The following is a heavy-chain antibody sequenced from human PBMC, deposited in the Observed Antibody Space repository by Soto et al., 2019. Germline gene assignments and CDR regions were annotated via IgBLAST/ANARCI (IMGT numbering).Heavy chain of an antibody. CDR2: ISGSGDST. Sequence: GGSLRLSCAASGFTFSSYAMSWVRQAPGKGLEWVSAISGSGDSTYYADSVKGRFTISRDNSENTLYLHMNSLRAEDTAVYYCAKAAFSYYFDSRGYYFDYWGQGTLVTVSS. V-gene: IGHV3-23*01. CDR1: GFTFSSYA. D-gene: IGHD3-22*01. CDR3: AKAAFSYYFDSRGYYFDY. J-gene: IGHJ4*02.